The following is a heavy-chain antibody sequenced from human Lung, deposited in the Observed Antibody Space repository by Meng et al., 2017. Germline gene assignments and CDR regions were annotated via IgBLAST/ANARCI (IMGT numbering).Heavy chain of an antibody. CDR3: ARGPTTMAHDFDY. J-gene: IGHJ4*02. CDR2: INHSGST. CDR1: GGSFSDYY. V-gene: IGHV4-34*01. Sequence: QVPPPQWRAGLLAPSETLSLACVVSGGSFSDYYWSWIRQPPGKGLEWIGEINHSGSTNYNPSLENRATISVDTSQNNLSLKLSSVTAADSAVYYCARGPTTMAHDFDYWGQGTLVTVSS. D-gene: IGHD4-11*01.